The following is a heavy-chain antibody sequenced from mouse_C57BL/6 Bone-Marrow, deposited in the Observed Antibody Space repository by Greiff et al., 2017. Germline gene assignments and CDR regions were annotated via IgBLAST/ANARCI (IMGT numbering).Heavy chain of an antibody. CDR3: AVYDGYFDY. J-gene: IGHJ2*01. CDR2: IDPANGNT. CDR1: GFNIKNTY. Sequence: VQLQQSVAELVRPGASVKLSCTASGFNIKNTYMPWVKQRPEQGLEWIGRIDPANGNTKYAPKFQGKATITADTSSNTAYLQLSSLTSEDTAIYYCAVYDGYFDYWGQGTTLTVSS. V-gene: IGHV14-3*01. D-gene: IGHD2-3*01.